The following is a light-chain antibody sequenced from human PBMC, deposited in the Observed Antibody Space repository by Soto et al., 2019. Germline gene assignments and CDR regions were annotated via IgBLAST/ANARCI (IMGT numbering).Light chain of an antibody. J-gene: IGKJ4*01. CDR3: QQYGT. V-gene: IGKV1-5*03. CDR2: KAS. Sequence: DIPMNPSPATLFGSAGARVTLTCRASQPISSWLAWYQQPPGKAPKLLISKASRLECGVPSRFSGSGAEIEFTRTDSSQHPVDVATYNCQQYGTFGRGTKVDI. CDR1: QPISSW.